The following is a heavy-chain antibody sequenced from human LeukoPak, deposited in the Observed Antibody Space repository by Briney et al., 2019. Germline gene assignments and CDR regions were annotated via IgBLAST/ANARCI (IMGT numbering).Heavy chain of an antibody. Sequence: PSETLSLTCTVSGGSISSYYWSWIRQPAGKGLEWIGRIYTSGSTNYNPSLKSRVTMSVDTSKNQFSLKLSSVTAADTAVYYCERDDGSWYKVDWFDPWGQGTLVTVSS. D-gene: IGHD6-13*01. V-gene: IGHV4-4*07. CDR2: IYTSGST. CDR1: GGSISSYY. CDR3: ERDDGSWYKVDWFDP. J-gene: IGHJ5*02.